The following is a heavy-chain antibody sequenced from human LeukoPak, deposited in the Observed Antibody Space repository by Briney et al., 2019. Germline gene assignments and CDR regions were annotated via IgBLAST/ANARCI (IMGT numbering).Heavy chain of an antibody. CDR2: IYTSGST. Sequence: PSETLSLTCTVSGGSISSGSYYWSWIRQPAGKGLEWIGRIYTSGSTNYNPSLKSRVTISVDTSKNQFSLKLSSVTAADTAVYYCAKSYGASYYYYYMDVWGKGTTVTVSS. D-gene: IGHD5-18*01. V-gene: IGHV4-61*02. CDR3: AKSYGASYYYYYMDV. J-gene: IGHJ6*03. CDR1: GGSISSGSYY.